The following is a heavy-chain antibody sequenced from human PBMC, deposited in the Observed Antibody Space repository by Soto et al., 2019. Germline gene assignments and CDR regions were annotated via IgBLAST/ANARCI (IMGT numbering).Heavy chain of an antibody. CDR2: IYYSGST. J-gene: IGHJ5*02. Sequence: LSLTCTVSGGSISSSSYYWGWIRQPPGKGLEWIGSIYYSGSTYYNPSLKSRVTISVDTSKNQFSLKLSSVTAADTAVYYCARRGDSSGYYYQNWFDPWGQGTLVTVSS. CDR1: GGSISSSSYY. V-gene: IGHV4-39*01. CDR3: ARRGDSSGYYYQNWFDP. D-gene: IGHD3-22*01.